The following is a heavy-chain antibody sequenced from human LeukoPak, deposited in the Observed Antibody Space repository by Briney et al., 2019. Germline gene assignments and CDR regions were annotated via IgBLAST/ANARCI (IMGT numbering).Heavy chain of an antibody. V-gene: IGHV3-23*01. CDR1: GLIFTKHG. Sequence: PGGSLRLSCAASGLIFTKHGMSWVRQAPGKGLEWVSAISGSGGSTYYADSVKGRFTISRDNSKNTLYLQMNSLRAEDTAVYYCAKTSREMVVAATSFDYWGQGTLVTVSS. D-gene: IGHD2-15*01. CDR2: ISGSGGST. J-gene: IGHJ4*02. CDR3: AKTSREMVVAATSFDY.